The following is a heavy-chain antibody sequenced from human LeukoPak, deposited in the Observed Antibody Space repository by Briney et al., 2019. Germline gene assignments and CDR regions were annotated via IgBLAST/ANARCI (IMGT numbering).Heavy chain of an antibody. CDR1: GFTFSSYW. CDR3: ARDKIEGPTKLDY. CDR2: IKQDESEK. J-gene: IGHJ4*02. V-gene: IGHV3-7*01. D-gene: IGHD1-1*01. Sequence: PGGSLRLSCAASGFTFSSYWMSWVRQAPGKGREGVANIKQDESEKYYVDSLKGRFTISRDNAKNSLYLQMNSLRAEDTAVYYCARDKIEGPTKLDYWGQGILVTVSS.